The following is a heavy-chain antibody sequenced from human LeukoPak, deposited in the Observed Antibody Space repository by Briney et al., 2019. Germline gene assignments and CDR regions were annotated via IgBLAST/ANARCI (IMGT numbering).Heavy chain of an antibody. CDR1: GGTFSSYA. D-gene: IGHD2-2*01. CDR3: ARGGTDIVVVPAAPKDYYYMDV. J-gene: IGHJ6*03. V-gene: IGHV1-69*05. Sequence: GASVKVSCKASGGTFSSYAISWVRQAPGQGLEWMGGIIPIFGTANYAQKFQGRVTITRNTSISTAYMELSSLRSEDTAVYYCARGGTDIVVVPAAPKDYYYMDVWGKGTTVTVSS. CDR2: IIPIFGTA.